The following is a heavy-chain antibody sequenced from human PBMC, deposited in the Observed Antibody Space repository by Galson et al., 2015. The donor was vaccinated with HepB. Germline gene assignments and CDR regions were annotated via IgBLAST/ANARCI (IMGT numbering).Heavy chain of an antibody. CDR1: GFTFSRYA. D-gene: IGHD3-10*01. CDR2: ISGSGGST. J-gene: IGHJ4*02. CDR3: AKVDGVLGELLYYYFDY. V-gene: IGHV3-23*01. Sequence: SLRLSCAASGFTFSRYAISWVRQAPGKGLEWVSGISGSGGSTYYADSVKGRFTIFRDNSKNTLYLQMNSLRAQDTAIYYCAKVDGVLGELLYYYFDYWGQGTLVTVSS.